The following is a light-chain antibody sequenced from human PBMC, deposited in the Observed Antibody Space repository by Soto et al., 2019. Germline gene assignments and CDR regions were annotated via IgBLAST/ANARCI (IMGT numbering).Light chain of an antibody. J-gene: IGLJ2*01. CDR3: SSYAGSNNFVV. CDR2: EVS. V-gene: IGLV2-8*01. Sequence: QSALTQPPSASGSPGQSVTISWTGTSSEVGGYNYVSWYQQHPGKAPKLMIYEVSKRPSGVPDRFSGSKSGNTASLTVSGLQTEDEADYYCSSYAGSNNFVVFGGGTKVTVL. CDR1: SSEVGGYNY.